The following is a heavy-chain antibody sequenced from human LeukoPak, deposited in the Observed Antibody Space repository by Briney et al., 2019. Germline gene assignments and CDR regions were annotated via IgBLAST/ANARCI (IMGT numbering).Heavy chain of an antibody. Sequence: GGSLRLSCAASGFAFSRYGIVWVRQAPGRGLEWVSGISGSGGNTYYGDSVKGRFTISRDNSKNTVYLQMNSLRAEDTAVYYCATAQGYLDYWGQGTLATVSS. J-gene: IGHJ4*02. CDR3: ATAQGYLDY. CDR2: ISGSGGNT. V-gene: IGHV3-23*01. CDR1: GFAFSRYG.